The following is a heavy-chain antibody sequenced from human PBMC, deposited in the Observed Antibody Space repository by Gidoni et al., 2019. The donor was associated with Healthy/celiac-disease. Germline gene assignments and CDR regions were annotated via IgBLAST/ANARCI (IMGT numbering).Heavy chain of an antibody. V-gene: IGHV4-34*01. CDR1: GGSFRGYY. Sequence: QVQLPQWGAGLLKPSETLSLTCAVYGGSFRGYYWSWIRQPPGKGLEWSGEINHSGSTNYNPALKSRGTISVDTSKNQFSLKLSSVTAADTAVYYCAREIAPRKAARFYPWGQGTLVTVSS. CDR3: AREIAPRKAARFYP. CDR2: INHSGST. D-gene: IGHD6-13*01. J-gene: IGHJ5*02.